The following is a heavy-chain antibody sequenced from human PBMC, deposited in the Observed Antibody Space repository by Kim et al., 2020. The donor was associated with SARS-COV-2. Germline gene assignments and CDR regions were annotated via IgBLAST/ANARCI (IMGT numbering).Heavy chain of an antibody. CDR2: ISGSGGST. V-gene: IGHV3-23*01. Sequence: GGSLRLSCAASGFTFSSYAMSWVRQAPGKGLEWVSAISGSGGSTYYADSVKGRFTISRDNSKNTLYLQMNSLRAEDTAVYYCAKAVYRTESVGDYLTYYYYGMDVWGQGTTVTVSS. J-gene: IGHJ6*02. CDR3: AKAVYRTESVGDYLTYYYYGMDV. CDR1: GFTFSSYA. D-gene: IGHD4-17*01.